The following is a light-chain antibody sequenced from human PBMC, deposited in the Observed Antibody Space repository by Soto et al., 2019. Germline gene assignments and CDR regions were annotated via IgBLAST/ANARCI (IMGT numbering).Light chain of an antibody. CDR3: QQANNFPLT. CDR2: TAS. CDR1: QDISRL. J-gene: IGKJ4*01. V-gene: IGKV1-12*01. Sequence: DIQMTQSPSSVSASVGDRVTITCRASQDISRLLAWYQQKPGKAPNLLIHTASSLQSAVPSRFSGSVSGTDFTLTISSLQPEDFATYYCQQANNFPLTFGGGTKVEIK.